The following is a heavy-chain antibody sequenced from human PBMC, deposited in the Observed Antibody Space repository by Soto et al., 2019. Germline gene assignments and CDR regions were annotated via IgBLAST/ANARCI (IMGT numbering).Heavy chain of an antibody. J-gene: IGHJ5*02. V-gene: IGHV4-34*01. D-gene: IGHD6-6*01. Sequence: SETLSLTCAVYGGSFSGYYWSWIRQPPGKGLEWIGEINHSGSTNYNPSLKSRVTISVDTSKNQFSLKLSSVTAADTAVYYCARDDIEYSSPNWFDPWGQGTLVTVSS. CDR3: ARDDIEYSSPNWFDP. CDR1: GGSFSGYY. CDR2: INHSGST.